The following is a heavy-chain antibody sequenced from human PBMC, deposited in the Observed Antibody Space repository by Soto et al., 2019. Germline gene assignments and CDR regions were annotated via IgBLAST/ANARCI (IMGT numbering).Heavy chain of an antibody. Sequence: GESLKISCKGSGYGFTSYWISWVRQMPGKGLEWMGRIDPSDSYTNYSPSFQGHVTISADKSISTAYLQWSSLKASDTAMYYCARSRPHSSGYYYYGMDVWGQGTTVTVSS. CDR1: GYGFTSYW. V-gene: IGHV5-10-1*01. CDR3: ARSRPHSSGYYYYGMDV. CDR2: IDPSDSYT. J-gene: IGHJ6*02. D-gene: IGHD6-19*01.